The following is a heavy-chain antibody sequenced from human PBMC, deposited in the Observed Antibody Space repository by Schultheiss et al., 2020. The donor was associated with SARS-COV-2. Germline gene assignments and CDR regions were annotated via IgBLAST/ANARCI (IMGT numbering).Heavy chain of an antibody. CDR3: AREQWLYYFDY. D-gene: IGHD6-19*01. CDR2: IYSGGST. J-gene: IGHJ4*02. V-gene: IGHV3-66*02. Sequence: GESLKISCAASGFTVSSNYMSWVRQAPGKGLEWVSVIYSGGSTYYADSVKGRFTISRDNSKNTLYLQMNSLRAEDTAVYYCAREQWLYYFDYWGQGTLVTVSS. CDR1: GFTVSSNY.